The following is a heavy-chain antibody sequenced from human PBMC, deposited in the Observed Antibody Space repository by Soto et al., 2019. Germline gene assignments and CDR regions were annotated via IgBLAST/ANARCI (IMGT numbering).Heavy chain of an antibody. Sequence: SETLSLTCTVSGGSISSGDYYWSWIRQPPGKGLEWIGYIYYSGSTYYNPSLKSRVTISVDTSKNQFSLKLSSVTAADTAVYYCARDEGSGSSTSVYAFDIWGQGTMVTVSS. J-gene: IGHJ3*02. CDR3: ARDEGSGSSTSVYAFDI. CDR1: GGSISSGDYY. D-gene: IGHD1-26*01. V-gene: IGHV4-30-4*01. CDR2: IYYSGST.